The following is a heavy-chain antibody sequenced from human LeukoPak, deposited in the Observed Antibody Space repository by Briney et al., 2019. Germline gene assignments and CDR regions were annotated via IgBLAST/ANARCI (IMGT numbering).Heavy chain of an antibody. J-gene: IGHJ4*02. CDR1: GPSFSKYG. Sequence: PGRSLRLSCAASGPSFSKYGMHWVRQAQGKGLEWVAVIWYDGRYKYYADSVRGRFTISRDNSKNTLYLQMNSLRAEDTAVYYCAKDRAVAGTDARYYFDCWGQGTLVTVSS. V-gene: IGHV3-33*06. CDR2: IWYDGRYK. CDR3: AKDRAVAGTDARYYFDC. D-gene: IGHD6-19*01.